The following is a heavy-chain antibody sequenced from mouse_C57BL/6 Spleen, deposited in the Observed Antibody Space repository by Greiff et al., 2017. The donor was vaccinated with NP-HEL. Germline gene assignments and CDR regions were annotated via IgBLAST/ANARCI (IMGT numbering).Heavy chain of an antibody. V-gene: IGHV5-12*01. Sequence: DVKLVESGGGLVQPGGSLKLSCAASGFTFSDYYMYWVRQTPEKRLEWVAYISNGGGSTYYPDTVKGRFTISRDNAKNTLYLQMSRLKSEDTAMYYCARHEDGYPDYWGQGTTLTVSS. CDR2: ISNGGGST. CDR1: GFTFSDYY. D-gene: IGHD2-3*01. CDR3: ARHEDGYPDY. J-gene: IGHJ2*01.